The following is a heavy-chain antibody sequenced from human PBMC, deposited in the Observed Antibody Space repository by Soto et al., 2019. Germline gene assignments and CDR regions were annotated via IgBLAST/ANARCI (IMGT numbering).Heavy chain of an antibody. V-gene: IGHV4-34*01. CDR1: SGSFSGFH. Sequence: SETLSLTCAVYSGSFSGFHWSWIRQPPGKGLEWIGEINHNGSTNYNPSLKNRVTISEDTSKNQFSLKLSSVTAADTAVYFCARTTFWSGYSLPYFDFWGQGTPVTVSS. D-gene: IGHD3-3*01. J-gene: IGHJ4*02. CDR3: ARTTFWSGYSLPYFDF. CDR2: INHNGST.